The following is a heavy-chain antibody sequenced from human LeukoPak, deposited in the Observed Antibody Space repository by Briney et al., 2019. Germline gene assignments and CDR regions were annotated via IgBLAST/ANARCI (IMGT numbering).Heavy chain of an antibody. V-gene: IGHV3-11*06. CDR2: ISSSSSYT. CDR1: GFTFSDYY. D-gene: IGHD3-22*01. Sequence: GGSLRLSCAASGFTFSDYYMSWIRQAPGKGLEWVSYISSSSSYTNYADSVKGRFTISRDNAKNSLYPQMNSLRAEDTAVYYCARVKSLYYDSSGYYDYWGQGTLVTVSS. CDR3: ARVKSLYYDSSGYYDY. J-gene: IGHJ4*02.